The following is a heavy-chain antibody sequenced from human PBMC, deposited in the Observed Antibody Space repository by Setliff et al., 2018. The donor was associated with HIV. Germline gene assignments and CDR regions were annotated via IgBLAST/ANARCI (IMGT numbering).Heavy chain of an antibody. J-gene: IGHJ3*02. CDR2: IKQDGSKA. CDR3: ASDDSNGNTDAFDI. D-gene: IGHD5-18*01. CDR1: GFTFSSYW. V-gene: IGHV3-7*05. Sequence: QTGGSLRLSCAASGFTFSSYWMSWVRQAPGKGLEWVADIKQDGSKAYYMDSVKGRFTISRDNPKNSLYLQMTSLRAEDTAVYYCASDDSNGNTDAFDIWGQGTTVTVSS.